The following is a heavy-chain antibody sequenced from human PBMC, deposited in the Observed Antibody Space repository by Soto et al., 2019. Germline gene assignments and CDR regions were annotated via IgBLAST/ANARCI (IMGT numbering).Heavy chain of an antibody. D-gene: IGHD2-15*01. CDR2: IFSDAER. CDR3: ARMKADTYSNYYAMDV. Sequence: QVTLKESGPVLVKPTETLTLTCTISGFSLSNGRMGVSWIRQSPGKALEWLAHIFSDAERSYSTSMQSRLTISTDSSGTQVVLNMTNMAPLATGTYYFARMKADTYSNYYAMDVWGQGTTVTVSS. CDR1: GFSLSNGRMG. J-gene: IGHJ6*02. V-gene: IGHV2-26*03.